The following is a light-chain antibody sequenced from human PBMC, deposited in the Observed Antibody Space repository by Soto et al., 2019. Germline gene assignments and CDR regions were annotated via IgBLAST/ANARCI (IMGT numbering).Light chain of an antibody. CDR2: EVI. V-gene: IGLV2-8*01. J-gene: IGLJ2*01. Sequence: QSALTQPPSASGSPGQSVTISCTGTSSYVGAYNYVSWYQQHPGKAPKLMIYEVIKRPSGVPARFSGSKSGNTASLTVSGLHAEDEADYYCSSYAGSNNFVVFGGGTKVTVL. CDR3: SSYAGSNNFVV. CDR1: SSYVGAYNY.